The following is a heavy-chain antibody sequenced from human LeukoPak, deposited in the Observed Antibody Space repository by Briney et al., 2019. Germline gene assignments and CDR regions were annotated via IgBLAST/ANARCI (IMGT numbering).Heavy chain of an antibody. D-gene: IGHD5-18*01. Sequence: GGSLRLSCLTSGFTFSTNAMSWVRQAPGKGLEWISGISGSGASTYYADSVTGRFTISRDNSKNTLYLQMNSLRAEDTAVYYCARDPDSYGPDYWGQGTLVTVSS. CDR2: ISGSGAST. J-gene: IGHJ4*02. CDR3: ARDPDSYGPDY. V-gene: IGHV3-23*01. CDR1: GFTFSTNA.